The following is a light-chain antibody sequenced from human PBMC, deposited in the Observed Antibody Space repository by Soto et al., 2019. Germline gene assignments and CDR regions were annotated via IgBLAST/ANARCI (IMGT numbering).Light chain of an antibody. CDR1: GKDVGAYNY. CDR2: GVV. Sequence: QSVLSQPRSVSGSPGKSFTISCTGTGKDVGAYNYVSWYQQHPGRPPKLLIYGVVRWPSGVPDRFSGSKSGNTASLTISGLQAEDEAHYFCCSYAGGYTYLFGTGTKVTVL. CDR3: CSYAGGYTYL. J-gene: IGLJ1*01. V-gene: IGLV2-11*01.